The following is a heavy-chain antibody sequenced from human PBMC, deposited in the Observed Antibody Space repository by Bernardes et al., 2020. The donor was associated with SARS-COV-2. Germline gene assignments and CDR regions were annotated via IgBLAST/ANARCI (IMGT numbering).Heavy chain of an antibody. CDR2: FDPEDGET. Sequence: ASVNVSCKVSGYTLTELSMHWVRQAPGKGREWMGGFDPEDGETIYEQQFQGRVTMTEDTSTDTAYMELSSLKSEDTAVYYCATAPAMITVTTFGFHYYYGMDGWGQGTTVTVSS. J-gene: IGHJ6*02. D-gene: IGHD4-17*01. V-gene: IGHV1-24*01. CDR3: ATAPAMITVTTFGFHYYYGMDG. CDR1: GYTLTELS.